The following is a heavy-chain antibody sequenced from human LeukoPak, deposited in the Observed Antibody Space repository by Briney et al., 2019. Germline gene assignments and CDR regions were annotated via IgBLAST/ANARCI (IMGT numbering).Heavy chain of an antibody. CDR3: ARDRGVVVVAATWDY. CDR1: GYTFTSYG. Sequence: ASVKVSCKASGYTFTSYGISWVRQAPGQGLEWIGWISAYNGNTNYAQKLQGRVTMTTDTSTSTAYMELRSLRSDDTAVYYCARDRGVVVVAATWDYWGQGTLVTVSS. J-gene: IGHJ4*02. V-gene: IGHV1-18*01. D-gene: IGHD2-15*01. CDR2: ISAYNGNT.